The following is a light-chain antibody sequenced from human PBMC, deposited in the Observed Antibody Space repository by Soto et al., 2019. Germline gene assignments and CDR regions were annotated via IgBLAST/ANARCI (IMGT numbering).Light chain of an antibody. CDR1: SGHSRYA. J-gene: IGLJ2*01. CDR3: QTWDTAIRV. V-gene: IGLV4-69*01. Sequence: QAVVTQSPSASASLGASVKLTCTVSSGHSRYAIAWHQQQPEKGPRYLMKLDSDGSHNKGDGIPDRFSGSSSGAERYLTISSLQSEDEADYYCQTWDTAIRVFGGGTKLTVL. CDR2: LDSDGSH.